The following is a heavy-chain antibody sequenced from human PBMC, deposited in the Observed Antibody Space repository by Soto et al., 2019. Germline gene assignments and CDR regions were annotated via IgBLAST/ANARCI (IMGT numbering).Heavy chain of an antibody. Sequence: GGSLRLSCAASGFTFSSYGIHWVRQAPGKGLEWVAVIWYDGSNKCYAESVKGRFTISRDNSKNTLYLRMNSLRAEDTAVYYCARDGAEIAARAYYYGMDVWGQGTTVTVSS. D-gene: IGHD6-6*01. CDR1: GFTFSSYG. V-gene: IGHV3-33*01. CDR3: ARDGAEIAARAYYYGMDV. J-gene: IGHJ6*02. CDR2: IWYDGSNK.